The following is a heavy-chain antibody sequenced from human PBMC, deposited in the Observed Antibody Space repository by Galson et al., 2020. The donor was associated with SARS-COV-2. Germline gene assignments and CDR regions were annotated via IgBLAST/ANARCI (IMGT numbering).Heavy chain of an antibody. CDR2: IDPSDSYT. J-gene: IGHJ5*02. CDR1: GYSYTSYW. V-gene: IGHV5-10-1*01. Sequence: GESLKISCKRSGYSYTSYWISWVREMPGKGLEWKGRIDPSDSYTNYTPSYQGHDTISADKSISTAYLQWSSLKASDTAMYYCARHFSAVADFHLFNWFDPWGQGILVTVSS. CDR3: ARHFSAVADFHLFNWFDP. D-gene: IGHD6-19*01.